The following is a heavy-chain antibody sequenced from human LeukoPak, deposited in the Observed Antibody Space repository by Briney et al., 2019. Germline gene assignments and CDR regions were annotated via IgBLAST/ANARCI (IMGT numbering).Heavy chain of an antibody. Sequence: ASVKVSCKASGYTFTGYYMHWVRQAPGQGLEWMGWINPNSGGTNYAQKFQGRVTMTRDTSISTAYMELSRLRSDDTAVYYCARVGIDIVVVPAAKSGGRSLAWGYWGQGTLVTVSS. D-gene: IGHD2-2*01. CDR2: INPNSGGT. V-gene: IGHV1-2*02. J-gene: IGHJ4*02. CDR1: GYTFTGYY. CDR3: ARVGIDIVVVPAAKSGGRSLAWGY.